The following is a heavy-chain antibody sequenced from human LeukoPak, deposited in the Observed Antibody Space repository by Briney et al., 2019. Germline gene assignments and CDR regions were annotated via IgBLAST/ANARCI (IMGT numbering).Heavy chain of an antibody. J-gene: IGHJ4*02. V-gene: IGHV4-39*01. D-gene: IGHD6-19*01. CDR3: ARLTAVAGTGKYFDC. CDR2: IYYSGST. Sequence: SQTLSLTCTVSGGSISSSSYYWGWIRQPPGKGLEWIGTIYYSGSTYYNPSLKSRVTISVDTSKNQFSLKLSSVTAADTAVYYCARLTAVAGTGKYFDCWGQGTLVTVSS. CDR1: GGSISSSSYY.